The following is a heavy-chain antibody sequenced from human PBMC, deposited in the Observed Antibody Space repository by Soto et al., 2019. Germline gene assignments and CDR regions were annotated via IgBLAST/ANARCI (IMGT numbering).Heavy chain of an antibody. V-gene: IGHV1-8*01. Sequence: ASVKVSCKASGYTFTSYYINWVRQATGQGLEWMGWMNPNSGNTGYAQKFQGRVTMTRNTSISTAYMELSSLRSEDTAVYYCARGQRGPFVSVYWGQGTLVTVSS. CDR1: GYTFTSYY. J-gene: IGHJ4*02. D-gene: IGHD3-16*01. CDR3: ARGQRGPFVSVY. CDR2: MNPNSGNT.